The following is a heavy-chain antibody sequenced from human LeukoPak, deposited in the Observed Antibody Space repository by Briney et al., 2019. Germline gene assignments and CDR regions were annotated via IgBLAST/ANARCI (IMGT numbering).Heavy chain of an antibody. CDR1: GYSFTSYW. CDR3: ASTSTSDYVGYYYYYGMDV. J-gene: IGHJ6*02. Sequence: GESLKISCKGSGYSFTSYWIGWVRQMPGKGLEWMGIIYPGDSDTRYSPSFQGQVTISADKSISTAYLQWSSLKASDTAMYYCASTSTSDYVGYYYYYGMDVWGQGTTVTVSS. V-gene: IGHV5-51*01. D-gene: IGHD4-17*01. CDR2: IYPGDSDT.